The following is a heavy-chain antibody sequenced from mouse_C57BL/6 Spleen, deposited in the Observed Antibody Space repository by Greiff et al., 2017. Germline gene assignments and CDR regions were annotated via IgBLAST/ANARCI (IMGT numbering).Heavy chain of an antibody. CDR3: ARDGGSSYEYFDV. Sequence: EVKLVESEGGLVQPGSSMKLSCTASGFTFSDYYMAWVRQVPEKGLEWVANINYDGSSTYYLDSLKSRFIISRDNAKNILYLQMSSLKSEDTATYYCARDGGSSYEYFDVWGTGTTVTVSS. D-gene: IGHD1-1*01. J-gene: IGHJ1*03. CDR1: GFTFSDYY. CDR2: INYDGSST. V-gene: IGHV5-16*01.